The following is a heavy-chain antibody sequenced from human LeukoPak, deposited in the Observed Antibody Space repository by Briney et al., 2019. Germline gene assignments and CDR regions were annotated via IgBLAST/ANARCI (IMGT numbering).Heavy chain of an antibody. V-gene: IGHV1-46*01. CDR3: ARPSKAGYSSSWYGF. CDR1: GYTFTSYY. D-gene: IGHD6-13*01. J-gene: IGHJ4*02. Sequence: ASVKVSCKASGYTFTSYYMHWVRQAPGQGLEWMGIINPSGGSTSYAQKFQGRVTMTRDTSTSTVYMELSSLRSGDTAVYYCARPSKAGYSSSWYGFWGQGTLVTVSS. CDR2: INPSGGST.